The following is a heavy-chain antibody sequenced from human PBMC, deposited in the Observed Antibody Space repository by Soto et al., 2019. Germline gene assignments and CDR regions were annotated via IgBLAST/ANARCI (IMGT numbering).Heavy chain of an antibody. CDR1: GFTFSSYA. CDR2: ISGSGGST. CDR3: ARSEYCSGGTCYSLSPYYFDY. Sequence: GGSLRLSCAASGFTFSSYAMSWVRQAPGKGLEWVSSISGSGGSTYYADSVKGRFTISRDNSKNTLYLQMNSLRAEDTTVYYCARSEYCSGGTCYSLSPYYFDYWGQGTLVTVSS. D-gene: IGHD2-15*01. J-gene: IGHJ4*02. V-gene: IGHV3-23*01.